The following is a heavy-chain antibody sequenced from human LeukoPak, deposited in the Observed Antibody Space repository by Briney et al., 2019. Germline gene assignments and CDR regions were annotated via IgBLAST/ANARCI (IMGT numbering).Heavy chain of an antibody. J-gene: IGHJ4*01. V-gene: IGHV3-11*04. CDR2: ISSSGSTI. CDR3: ARRFHYITGWQFFDY. D-gene: IGHD6-19*01. CDR1: GFTFSDYY. Sequence: GGSLRLSCAASGFTFSDYYMSWIRQPPGKGLEWVSYISSSGSTIYYADSVKGRFTISRDNAKNSLYLQMNSLRAEDTAVYFCARRFHYITGWQFFDYWGHGNLVTVSS.